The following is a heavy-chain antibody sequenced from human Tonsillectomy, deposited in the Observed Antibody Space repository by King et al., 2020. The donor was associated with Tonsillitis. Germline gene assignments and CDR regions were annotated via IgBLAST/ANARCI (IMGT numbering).Heavy chain of an antibody. V-gene: IGHV3-21*01. CDR3: ARSPSSGWYKDAEYFQH. J-gene: IGHJ1*01. D-gene: IGHD6-19*01. CDR2: ISRSSACI. Sequence: VQLVESGGGLVKPGGSLRLSCAASGFSLSNYGMNWVRQAPGKGLEWVSSISRSSACIVYADSVKGRITISRDNAKNSLFLKMNSLRAEDTAVYYCARSPSSGWYKDAEYFQHWGQGTLLTVSS. CDR1: GFSLSNYG.